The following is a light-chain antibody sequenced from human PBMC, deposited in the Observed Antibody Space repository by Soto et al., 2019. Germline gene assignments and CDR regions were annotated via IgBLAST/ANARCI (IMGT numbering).Light chain of an antibody. CDR2: DAS. CDR1: QGVTSN. J-gene: IGKJ1*01. V-gene: IGKV3-15*01. Sequence: DIVMTQSPATLSVSPGERVTLSCMTNQGVTSNLAWYQQKPGQAPRLLVYDASTRATAIPSRFSGGGSGTEFTLTISSLQSEDFAVYYCQQYDSWPKTFGPGTKVDIK. CDR3: QQYDSWPKT.